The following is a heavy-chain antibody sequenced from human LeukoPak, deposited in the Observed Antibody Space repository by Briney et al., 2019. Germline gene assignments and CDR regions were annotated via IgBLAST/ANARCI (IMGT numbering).Heavy chain of an antibody. Sequence: GGSLRLSCAASGLIVSSNYMSWVRQAPGKGLEWVSVIYSGDSTYYADSVKGRFTIPRDNSKNTLHLQMNSLRAEDTAVYYCAREKAGTATLGNYWGQGTLVTVSS. D-gene: IGHD1-7*01. V-gene: IGHV3-66*02. J-gene: IGHJ4*02. CDR2: IYSGDST. CDR1: GLIVSSNY. CDR3: AREKAGTATLGNY.